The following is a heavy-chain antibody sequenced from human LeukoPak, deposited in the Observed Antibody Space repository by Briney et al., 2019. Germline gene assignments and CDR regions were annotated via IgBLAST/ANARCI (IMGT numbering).Heavy chain of an antibody. J-gene: IGHJ4*02. V-gene: IGHV3-74*01. CDR3: AKGQSTVTFDY. CDR1: GFTFSSYW. CDR2: INTDGSST. Sequence: GGSLRLSCAASGFTFSSYWMHWVRQAPGKGLVWVPRINTDGSSTSYADSVKGRFTISGDNSKNTLYLQMNSLRAEDTAVYYCAKGQSTVTFDYWGQGTLVTVSS. D-gene: IGHD4-17*01.